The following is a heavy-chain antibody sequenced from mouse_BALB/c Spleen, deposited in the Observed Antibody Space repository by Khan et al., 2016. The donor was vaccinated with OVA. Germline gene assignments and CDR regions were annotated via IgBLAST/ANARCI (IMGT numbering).Heavy chain of an antibody. CDR3: ARYGRDY. V-gene: IGHV1-80*01. CDR2: IYPGDGDT. J-gene: IGHJ2*01. CDR1: GYAFSSYW. Sequence: QVQLQQSGAELVRPGSSVKISCKASGYAFSSYWMNWVKQRPGQGLEWIGQIYPGDGDTNYNGKFKGKATLTADQSSSTAYMQISSLTAEDSAVYFCARYGRDYGGQGTTLTVSS. D-gene: IGHD1-1*02.